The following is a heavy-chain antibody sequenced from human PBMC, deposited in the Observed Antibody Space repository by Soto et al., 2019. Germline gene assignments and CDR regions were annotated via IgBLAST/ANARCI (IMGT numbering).Heavy chain of an antibody. CDR1: GGSISSYY. V-gene: IGHV4-59*12. D-gene: IGHD2-2*01. J-gene: IGHJ4*02. CDR2: IYHSGTS. CDR3: ARGRLVPAVNFDY. Sequence: SETLSLTCTVSGGSISSYYWSWIRQPPGKGLEWIGYIYHSGTSFYNPSLKSRVTISVDGSKNQFSLKVKSVTAADTAVYYCARGRLVPAVNFDYWGLGTLVTVS.